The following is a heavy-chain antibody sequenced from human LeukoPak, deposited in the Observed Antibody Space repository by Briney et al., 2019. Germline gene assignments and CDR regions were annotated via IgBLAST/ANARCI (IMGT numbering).Heavy chain of an antibody. CDR1: GGSISSYY. V-gene: IGHV4-59*08. CDR2: IYYSGST. Sequence: SETLSLTCTVSGGSISSYYWSWIRQSPGKGLEWIGYIYYSGSTNYNPSLKSRVTISVDTPKNQFSLKLSSVTAADTAVYYCARGITIFGVVSSAFDIWGQGTVVTVSS. J-gene: IGHJ3*02. D-gene: IGHD3-3*01. CDR3: ARGITIFGVVSSAFDI.